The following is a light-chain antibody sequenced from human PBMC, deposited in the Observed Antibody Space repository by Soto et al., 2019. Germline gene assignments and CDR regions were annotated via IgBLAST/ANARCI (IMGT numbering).Light chain of an antibody. Sequence: CVLTKPPSASGSHGQSVAISSTGTSSDVGGYNFVSWYQQHPGKAPRLVIYEVTKRPSGIPDRFSGCKSGNTASLTVSGLQAEDEADYYCSSYAGNRHFYVFGTGTKVTVL. CDR2: EVT. J-gene: IGLJ1*01. CDR3: SSYAGNRHFYV. V-gene: IGLV2-8*01. CDR1: SSDVGGYNF.